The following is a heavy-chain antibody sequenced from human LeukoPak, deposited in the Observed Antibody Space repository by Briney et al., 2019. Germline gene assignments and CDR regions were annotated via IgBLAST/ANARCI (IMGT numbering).Heavy chain of an antibody. V-gene: IGHV4-39*01. J-gene: IGHJ4*02. Sequence: PSETLSLTCTVSGGSISSSSYSWGWIRQPPGKGLEWIGSIYYSGSTYYNPSLKSRVTISVDTSKNQFSLKLSSVTAADTAVYYCARRGSYRHYDILTGYYSSAFDYWGQGTLVTVSS. CDR3: ARRGSYRHYDILTGYYSSAFDY. D-gene: IGHD3-9*01. CDR2: IYYSGST. CDR1: GGSISSSSYS.